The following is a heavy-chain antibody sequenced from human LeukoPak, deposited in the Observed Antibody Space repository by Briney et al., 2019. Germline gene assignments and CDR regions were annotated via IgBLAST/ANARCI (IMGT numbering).Heavy chain of an antibody. CDR2: IIPIFGTT. CDR1: GYTFTSYD. D-gene: IGHD3-10*01. J-gene: IGHJ4*02. V-gene: IGHV1-69*13. CDR3: ATKLLWFGESPFDY. Sequence: GASVKVSCKASGYTFTSYDINWVRQAPGQGLEWMGGIIPIFGTTNYAQKFQGRVTITADESTSTAYMELSSLRSEDTAVYYCATKLLWFGESPFDYWGQGTLVTVSS.